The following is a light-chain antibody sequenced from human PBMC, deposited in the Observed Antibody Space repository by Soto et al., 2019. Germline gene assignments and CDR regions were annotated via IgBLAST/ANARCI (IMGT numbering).Light chain of an antibody. Sequence: EIVMTQSPATLSVSPGERATLSCRASQSVSSNLAWYQQKPGQAPRLLIYGASTRATGIPARFSGSGSGTEFTLTVSSLQSEDFAVYYCQQYNNWPYNFGQWTKLEIK. V-gene: IGKV3-15*01. CDR2: GAS. CDR1: QSVSSN. J-gene: IGKJ2*01. CDR3: QQYNNWPYN.